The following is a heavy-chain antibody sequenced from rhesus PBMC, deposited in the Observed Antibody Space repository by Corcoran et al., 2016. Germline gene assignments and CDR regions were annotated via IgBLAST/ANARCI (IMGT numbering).Heavy chain of an antibody. V-gene: IGHV4-99*01. CDR3: ARHCGGSDLDC. CDR1: GYSISSGYY. CDR2: ISGSSGTT. J-gene: IGHJ4*01. Sequence: QVQLQESGPGLVKPSETLSLTCAVSGYSISSGYYWGWIRQPPGKGLEYIGYISGSSGTTYYNPSLKSRVTISKDTAKNQFSLTLSSVTAADTAVYYCARHCGGSDLDCWGQGDLVTVSS. D-gene: IGHD6-25*01.